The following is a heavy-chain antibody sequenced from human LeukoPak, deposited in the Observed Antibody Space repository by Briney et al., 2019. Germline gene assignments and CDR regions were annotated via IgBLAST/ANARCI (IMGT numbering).Heavy chain of an antibody. V-gene: IGHV4-4*02. D-gene: IGHD3-3*01. J-gene: IGHJ4*02. CDR1: GGSISSSNW. CDR2: VYHSGST. Sequence: PSETLSLTCAVSGGSISSSNWWSWVRQPPGKGLEWIGEVYHSGSTYYNPSLKSRVTISVDRSKNQFSLKLSSVTAADTAVYYCARATITIFGVVLPTFDYWGQGTLVTVSS. CDR3: ARATITIFGVVLPTFDY.